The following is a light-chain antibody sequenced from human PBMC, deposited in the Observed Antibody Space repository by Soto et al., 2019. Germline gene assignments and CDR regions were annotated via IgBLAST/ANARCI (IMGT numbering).Light chain of an antibody. V-gene: IGKV3D-20*02. J-gene: IGKJ1*01. CDR1: QSASSNH. Sequence: IVLTQSPGTLSLSPGERGALSCRASQSASSNHLAWYQQKPGQAPRLLIYDASSRATGIPVRFSGSGSGTEFTLTISSLQSEDFGVYYCQQNKDWPGTFGQGTKVDIK. CDR2: DAS. CDR3: QQNKDWPGT.